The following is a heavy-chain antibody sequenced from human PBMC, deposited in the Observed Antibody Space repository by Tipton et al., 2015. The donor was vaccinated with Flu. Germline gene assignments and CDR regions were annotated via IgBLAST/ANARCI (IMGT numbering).Heavy chain of an antibody. V-gene: IGHV4-31*03. CDR1: GVSIKSSAYY. Sequence: LRLSCSVSGVSIKSSAYYWGWIRQRPGRGLDWIGYIYFDGKTYYSPSLMSRLTISLDTSENQFSLNLNSVTAADTAVYFCARGDMFGYYFDSWGPGTLVTVSS. CDR2: IYFDGKT. CDR3: ARGDMFGYYFDS. J-gene: IGHJ4*02. D-gene: IGHD3-3*02.